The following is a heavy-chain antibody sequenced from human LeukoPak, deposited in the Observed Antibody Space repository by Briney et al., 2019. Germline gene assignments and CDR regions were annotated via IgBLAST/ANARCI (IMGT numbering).Heavy chain of an antibody. J-gene: IGHJ4*02. CDR2: ISGSGHNI. Sequence: GGSLRFSCVASGFSFSDYYMNWFRQAPGKGLEWLSFISGSGHNILYTDSVKGRFTVSRDNVKKTVFLQMNSLRADDTAVYYCARDLFSFYYDSSGYCDYWGQGTRVTVSS. D-gene: IGHD3-22*01. CDR3: ARDLFSFYYDSSGYCDY. CDR1: GFSFSDYY. V-gene: IGHV3-11*01.